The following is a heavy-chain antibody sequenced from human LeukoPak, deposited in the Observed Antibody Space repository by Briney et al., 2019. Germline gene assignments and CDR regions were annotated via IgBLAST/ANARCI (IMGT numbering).Heavy chain of an antibody. CDR1: GYTFTSYA. V-gene: IGHV1-18*01. CDR3: ARAERSDYYGSGSYFPFDY. Sequence: ASVKVSCKASGYTFTSYAMNWVRQAPGQGLEWMGWISAYNGNTNYAQKLQGRVTMTTDTSTSTAYMELRSLRSDDTAVYYCARAERSDYYGSGSYFPFDYWGQGTLVTVSS. J-gene: IGHJ4*02. D-gene: IGHD3-10*01. CDR2: ISAYNGNT.